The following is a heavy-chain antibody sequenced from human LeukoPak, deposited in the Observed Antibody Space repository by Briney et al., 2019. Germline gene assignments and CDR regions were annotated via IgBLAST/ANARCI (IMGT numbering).Heavy chain of an antibody. CDR1: GYTFTSYY. J-gene: IGHJ6*03. D-gene: IGHD3-22*01. CDR2: INPSGGST. CDR3: ARDPPGGYYYDSSGNQESYYYYYVDV. V-gene: IGHV1-46*01. Sequence: ASVKVSCKASGYTFTSYYMHWVRQAPGQGLEGMGIINPSGGSTSYAQKFQGRVTMTRDMATSKVYMELSSLRSEDTAVYYCARDPPGGYYYDSSGNQESYYYYYVDVWGKGTTVTISS.